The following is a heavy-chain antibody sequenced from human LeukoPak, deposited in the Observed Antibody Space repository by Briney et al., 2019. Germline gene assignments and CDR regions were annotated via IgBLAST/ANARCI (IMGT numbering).Heavy chain of an antibody. V-gene: IGHV4-59*01. Sequence: SETLSLTCTVSGGSISSYYWSWIRQPPGKGLEWIGYIYYSGSTNYNPSLKSRVTISVDTSKNQFSLKLSSVTAADTAVYYCARGTTTVTTANWFDPWGQGTLVTASS. CDR2: IYYSGST. J-gene: IGHJ5*02. D-gene: IGHD4-17*01. CDR1: GGSISSYY. CDR3: ARGTTTVTTANWFDP.